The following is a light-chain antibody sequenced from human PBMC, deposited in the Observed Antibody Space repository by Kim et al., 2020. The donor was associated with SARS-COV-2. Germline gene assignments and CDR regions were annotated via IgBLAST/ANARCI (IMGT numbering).Light chain of an antibody. CDR1: SSDVGGYNY. J-gene: IGLJ3*02. V-gene: IGLV2-14*03. CDR3: SSYTTSRTLV. CDR2: DVS. Sequence: GQSITISCTGTSSDVGGYNYVSWYQQHPGKAPKLMIYDVSNRPSGVSYRFSGSKSGNTASLTISGLQPEDEADYYCSSYTTSRTLVFGGGTQLTVL.